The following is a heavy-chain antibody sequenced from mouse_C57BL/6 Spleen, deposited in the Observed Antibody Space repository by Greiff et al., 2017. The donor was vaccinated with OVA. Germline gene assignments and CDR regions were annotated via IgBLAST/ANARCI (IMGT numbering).Heavy chain of an antibody. CDR2: ISSGSSTI. D-gene: IGHD1-1*01. J-gene: IGHJ1*03. CDR3: ARNYYGSSYWWYFDV. CDR1: GFTFSDYG. V-gene: IGHV5-17*01. Sequence: EVQVVESGGGLVKPGGSLKLSCAASGFTFSDYGMHWVRQAPEKGLEWVAYISSGSSTIYYADTVKGRFTISRDNAKNTLFLQMTSLRSEDTAMYYCARNYYGSSYWWYFDVWGTGTTGTVSS.